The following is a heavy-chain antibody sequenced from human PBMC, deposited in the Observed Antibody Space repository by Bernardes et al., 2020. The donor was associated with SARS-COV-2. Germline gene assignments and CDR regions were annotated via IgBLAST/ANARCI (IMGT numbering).Heavy chain of an antibody. CDR1: GFTFSSYE. V-gene: IGHV3-48*03. CDR3: ARGYCSSTSCLFDY. D-gene: IGHD2-2*01. Sequence: GGSLRLSCAASGFTFSSYEMNWVRQAPGKGLEWVSHISSSGGIIYYADSVKGRFTISRDNAKNSLYLQMNSLRVEDTAVYYCARGYCSSTSCLFDYWGQGTLVTGSS. CDR2: ISSSGGII. J-gene: IGHJ4*02.